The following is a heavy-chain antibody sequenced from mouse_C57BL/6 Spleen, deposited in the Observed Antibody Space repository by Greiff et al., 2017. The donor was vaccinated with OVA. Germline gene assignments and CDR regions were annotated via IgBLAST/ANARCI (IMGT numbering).Heavy chain of an antibody. D-gene: IGHD2-4*01. CDR1: GYAFTNYL. CDR3: ARSLYDYDQAFDY. V-gene: IGHV1-54*01. CDR2: INPGSGGT. Sequence: VQLVESGAELVRPGTSVKVSCKASGYAFTNYLIEWVKQRPGQGLEWIGVINPGSGGTNYNEKFKGKATLPADKSSSTAYMQLSSLTSEDSAVYFCARSLYDYDQAFDYWGQGTTLTVSS. J-gene: IGHJ2*01.